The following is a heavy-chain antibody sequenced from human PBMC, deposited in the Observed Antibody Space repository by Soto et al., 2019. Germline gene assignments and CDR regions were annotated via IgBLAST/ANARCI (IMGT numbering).Heavy chain of an antibody. CDR2: TYYRSKWYN. CDR3: ARTASVFDY. Sequence: SQTLSLTCAISGGSVSSKSAAWNWVRQSPSRGLEWLGRTYYRSKWYNEYAVSVKGRITVNPDTSKNQFSLQLSSVTPDDSAVYYCARTASVFDYWGQGTQVTVSS. V-gene: IGHV6-1*01. CDR1: GGSVSSKSAA. J-gene: IGHJ4*02.